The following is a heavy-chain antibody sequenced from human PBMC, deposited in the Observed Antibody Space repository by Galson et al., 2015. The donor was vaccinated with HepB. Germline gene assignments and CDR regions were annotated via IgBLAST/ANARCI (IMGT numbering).Heavy chain of an antibody. J-gene: IGHJ4*02. V-gene: IGHV1-2*02. CDR3: MTAAGDY. CDR1: GYSFTDYY. Sequence: SVKVSCKASGYSFTDYYMHWVRHAPGQGLEWVGWINPSSGVPDYSRRFQGKVTITSDTSTTTVFMEVHRLMFADTATYYCMTAAGDYWGQGTLVTVSS. CDR2: INPSSGVP. D-gene: IGHD6-25*01.